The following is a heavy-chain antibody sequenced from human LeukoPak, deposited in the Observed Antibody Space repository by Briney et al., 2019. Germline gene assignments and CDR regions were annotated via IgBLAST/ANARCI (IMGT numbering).Heavy chain of an antibody. CDR1: GFTFSTYT. D-gene: IGHD3-10*01. Sequence: GGSLRLSCAASGFTFSTYTMSWVRQAPGKGLDWVSAISGSGDRTYYADSVKGRFTISRDNSKNTLYLQMNSLRADDTAVYYCAKLGMVRGEGYWGQGTLVTVST. CDR3: AKLGMVRGEGY. CDR2: ISGSGDRT. J-gene: IGHJ4*02. V-gene: IGHV3-23*01.